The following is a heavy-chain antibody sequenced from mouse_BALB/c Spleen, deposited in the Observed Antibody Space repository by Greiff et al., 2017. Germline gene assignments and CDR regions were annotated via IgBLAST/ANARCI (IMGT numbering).Heavy chain of an antibody. CDR1: GFTFSDYY. CDR3: ARGYRYDGDYFDY. CDR2: ISDGGSYT. Sequence: VMLVESGGGLVKPGGSLKLSCAASGFTFSDYYMYWVRQTPEKRLEWVATISDGGSYTYYPDSVKGRFTISRDNAKNNLYLQMSSLKSEDTAMYYCARGYRYDGDYFDYWGQGTTLTVSS. D-gene: IGHD2-14*01. J-gene: IGHJ2*01. V-gene: IGHV5-4*02.